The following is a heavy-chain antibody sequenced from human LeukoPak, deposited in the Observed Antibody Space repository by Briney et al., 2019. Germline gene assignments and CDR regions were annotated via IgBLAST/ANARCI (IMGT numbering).Heavy chain of an antibody. CDR1: GYTFTGYY. V-gene: IGHV1-8*03. J-gene: IGHJ6*03. CDR3: ARGTSSWTLYYYYYMDV. Sequence: ASVKVSCKASGYTFTGYYMHWVRQATGQGLEWMGWMNPNSGNTGYAQKFQGRVTITRNTSISTAYMELSSLRSEDTAVYYCARGTSSWTLYYYYYMDVWGKGTTVTVSS. D-gene: IGHD2-2*01. CDR2: MNPNSGNT.